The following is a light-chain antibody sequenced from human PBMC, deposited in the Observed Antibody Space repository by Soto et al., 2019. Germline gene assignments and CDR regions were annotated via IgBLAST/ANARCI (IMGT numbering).Light chain of an antibody. CDR1: QTIRTS. CDR3: QQSYTTPRT. Sequence: QMTQSPSSLSASVGARVTITCRASQTIRTSLNWYQQKPGKAPKLLIYGASTLQSGVPSRFSGTGSETDFTLTISSLQPEDCAIYYCQQSYTTPRTFGQGTKVEV. J-gene: IGKJ1*01. CDR2: GAS. V-gene: IGKV1-39*01.